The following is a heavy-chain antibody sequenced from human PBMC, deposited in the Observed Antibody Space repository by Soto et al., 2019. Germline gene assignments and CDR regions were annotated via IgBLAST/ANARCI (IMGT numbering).Heavy chain of an antibody. Sequence: QVQLAESGGGVVQPGRSLRLSCTTSGFVFNDYDIHWVRQAPGKGLAWLASISYDGSNRYYADSVKGRFTISRDNSKNTLSLQINRLGAEDTAVYYCSRGIKGGLDAWGPGTLVTVSS. CDR3: SRGIKGGLDA. D-gene: IGHD2-21*01. CDR2: ISYDGSNR. V-gene: IGHV3-30*03. J-gene: IGHJ5*02. CDR1: GFVFNDYD.